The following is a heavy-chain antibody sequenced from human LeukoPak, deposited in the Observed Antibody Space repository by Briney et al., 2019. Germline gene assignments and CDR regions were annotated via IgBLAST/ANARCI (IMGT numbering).Heavy chain of an antibody. V-gene: IGHV4-38-2*02. CDR1: GYSISSGYY. CDR3: ARHFRTYGSGTYYFDY. Sequence: SETLSLTCTVSGYSISSGYYWGWIRQPPGKGLEWIGSIYHSGSTYYNPSLKSRVTISVDTSKNQFSLKLSSVTAADTAVYYCARHFRTYGSGTYYFDYWGQGTLVTVSS. CDR2: IYHSGST. J-gene: IGHJ4*02. D-gene: IGHD3-10*01.